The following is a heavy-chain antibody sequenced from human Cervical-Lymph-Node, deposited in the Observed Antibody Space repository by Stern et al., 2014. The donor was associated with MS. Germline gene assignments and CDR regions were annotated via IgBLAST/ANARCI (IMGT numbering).Heavy chain of an antibody. J-gene: IGHJ4*02. CDR2: IYWDDAK. V-gene: IGHV2-5*02. CDR1: GFSLSTSGVG. D-gene: IGHD5-12*01. CDR3: AHRPEWLRFFDY. Sequence: QIPLKESGPTLVKPTQTLTLTCTFSGFSLSTSGVGVGWLRQPPGKALEWLALIYWDDAKRHSPSLKSRLTLTKVTSPIQVVLNMANMDPVDTATYYCAHRPEWLRFFDYWGQGTLVTVSS.